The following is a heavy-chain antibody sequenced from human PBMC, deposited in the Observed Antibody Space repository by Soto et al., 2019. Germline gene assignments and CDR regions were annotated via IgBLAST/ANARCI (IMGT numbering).Heavy chain of an antibody. CDR2: IYYSGST. Sequence: QVQLQESGPGLVKTSETLSLTCTVSGGSISSYYWSWIRQPPGKGLEWIGYIYYSGSTNYNPSLKSRVTISVDTSKNQFSLKLSSVTAADTAVYYCAREAIMGYCSGGSCYHYYYGMDVW. CDR1: GGSISSYY. V-gene: IGHV4-59*01. D-gene: IGHD2-15*01. CDR3: AREAIMGYCSGGSCYHYYYGMDV. J-gene: IGHJ6*01.